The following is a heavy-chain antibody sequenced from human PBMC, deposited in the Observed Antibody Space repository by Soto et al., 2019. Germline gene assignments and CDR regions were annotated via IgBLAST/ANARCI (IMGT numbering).Heavy chain of an antibody. J-gene: IGHJ3*01. V-gene: IGHV1-46*01. CDR3: ARSRVGYCSGGTCYLNAFDV. D-gene: IGHD2-15*01. CDR2: ISPNPGST. Sequence: QVQLVQSGAEVREPGASVKVSCKASGYSFTTYYIHWVRQAPGQGLEWMGVISPNPGSTSYAQRFQDRVTRTRDTATRTVYMELSSPRAEDTAIYYCARSRVGYCSGGTCYLNAFDVWGQGTMVTVSS. CDR1: GYSFTTYY.